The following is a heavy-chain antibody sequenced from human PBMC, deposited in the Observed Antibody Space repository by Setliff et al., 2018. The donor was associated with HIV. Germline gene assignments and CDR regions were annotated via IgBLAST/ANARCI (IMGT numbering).Heavy chain of an antibody. CDR1: GGSISSSSYH. D-gene: IGHD4-17*01. CDR3: CRSMTTVLEDAFDI. V-gene: IGHV4-39*03. Sequence: TSETLSLTCTVSGGSISSSSYHWGWIRQPPGKGLEWIGSIYYSGSTYYNPSLKSRVTISVDTSKNQFSLKLSSVTAADTAVYYCCRSMTTVLEDAFDIWGQGAMVTVSS. J-gene: IGHJ3*02. CDR2: IYYSGST.